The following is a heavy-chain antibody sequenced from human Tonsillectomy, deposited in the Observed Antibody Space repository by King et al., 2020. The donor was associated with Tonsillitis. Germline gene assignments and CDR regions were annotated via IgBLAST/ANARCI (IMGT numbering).Heavy chain of an antibody. CDR1: RYTFTSYY. Sequence: QLVQSGAEVKKPGASVKVSCKASRYTFTSYYMHWVRQAPGQGLEWMGIINPSGGSTSYAQKFQGRVTMTRDTSTSTVYMELSSLRSEDTAVYYCARAVGATTMVQRGNDAFDIWGQGTMVTVSS. CDR2: INPSGGST. J-gene: IGHJ3*02. V-gene: IGHV1-46*01. D-gene: IGHD1-26*01. CDR3: ARAVGATTMVQRGNDAFDI.